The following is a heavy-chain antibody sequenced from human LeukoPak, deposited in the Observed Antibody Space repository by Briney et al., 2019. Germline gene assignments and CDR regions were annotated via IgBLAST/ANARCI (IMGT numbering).Heavy chain of an antibody. J-gene: IGHJ4*02. D-gene: IGHD4-17*01. Sequence: GGSLRLSCAASGFTVSNNYMSWVRQAPGKGREWVSIIYSVGSTYYADSVKGRFTISSDNSKNTVFLQMNSLRAEDTAVYYCARDLLRDSGDYWGQGTLVTVSS. CDR1: GFTVSNNY. CDR2: IYSVGST. CDR3: ARDLLRDSGDY. V-gene: IGHV3-66*01.